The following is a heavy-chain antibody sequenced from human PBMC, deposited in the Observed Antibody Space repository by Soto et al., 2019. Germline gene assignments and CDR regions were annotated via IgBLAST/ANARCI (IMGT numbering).Heavy chain of an antibody. D-gene: IGHD3-3*02. Sequence: QVQLQESGPGLVKPSGTLSLTCAVSGGSISSSNWWSWVRQPPGKGLEWIGKIYHSGSTNYNPSLNSQVTISVDKSKNQFSLKLSSVTAADTAVYYCASVLGNDAFDIWGQGTMVTVSS. CDR2: IYHSGST. CDR1: GGSISSSNW. J-gene: IGHJ3*02. V-gene: IGHV4-4*02. CDR3: ASVLGNDAFDI.